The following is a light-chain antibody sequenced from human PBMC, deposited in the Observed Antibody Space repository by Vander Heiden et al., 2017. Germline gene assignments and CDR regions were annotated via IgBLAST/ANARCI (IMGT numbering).Light chain of an antibody. CDR3: MQALQTPPFT. CDR1: QSFLHTNLDNF. CDR2: LGS. J-gene: IGKJ3*01. Sequence: DIVLTQSPLSLPVTPGEPASTSFRSSQSFLHTNLDNFLDWYLQKPGQSPQLLIYLGSYRASGVPDRFSGSGSGTDFTLKISRVEAEDVGVYYCMQALQTPPFTFGPGTKVDIK. V-gene: IGKV2-28*01.